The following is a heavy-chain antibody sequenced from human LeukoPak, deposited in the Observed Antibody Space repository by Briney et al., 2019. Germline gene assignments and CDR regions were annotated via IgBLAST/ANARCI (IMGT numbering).Heavy chain of an antibody. CDR2: IIPIFGTA. CDR3: ARSIYMAMVRVPFDP. D-gene: IGHD3-10*01. CDR1: GGTFSSYA. Sequence: SVKVSCKASGGTFSSYAISWVRQAPGQGLEWMGGIIPIFGTANYAQKLQGRVTITADESTSTAYMELSSLRSEDTAVYYCARSIYMAMVRVPFDPWGQGTLVTVSS. V-gene: IGHV1-69*13. J-gene: IGHJ5*02.